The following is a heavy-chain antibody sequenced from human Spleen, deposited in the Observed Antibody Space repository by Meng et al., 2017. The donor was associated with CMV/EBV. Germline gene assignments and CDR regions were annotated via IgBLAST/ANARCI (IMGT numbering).Heavy chain of an antibody. V-gene: IGHV3-33*01. CDR3: AYQLIDQFYYYGVDV. D-gene: IGHD2-2*02. J-gene: IGHJ6*02. Sequence: GGSLRLSCAASGFTFSSYGMHWVRQAPGKGLEWVAVIWFDGSNQNYGDSAKGRFTISRDNSKNTLYLQMNSLRAEDTAVYYCAYQLIDQFYYYGVDVWGQGTTVTVSS. CDR2: IWFDGSNQ. CDR1: GFTFSSYG.